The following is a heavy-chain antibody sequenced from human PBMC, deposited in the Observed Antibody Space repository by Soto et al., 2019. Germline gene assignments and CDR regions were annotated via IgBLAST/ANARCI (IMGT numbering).Heavy chain of an antibody. D-gene: IGHD3-16*01. V-gene: IGHV4-59*08. J-gene: IGHJ5*02. CDR3: ARLGSGHWFDP. CDR1: GGSISSYY. CDR2: IYYSGST. Sequence: QVQLQESGPGLVKPSETLSLTCTVSGGSISSYYWSWIRQPPGKGLEWIGYIYYSGSTNYNPALKSRVTKSVDTSKNQFTLKLSSVTAADTAVYYCARLGSGHWFDPWGQGTLVTVSS.